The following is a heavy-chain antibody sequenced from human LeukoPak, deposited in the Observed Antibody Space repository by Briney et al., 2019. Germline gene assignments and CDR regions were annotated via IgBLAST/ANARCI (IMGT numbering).Heavy chain of an antibody. V-gene: IGHV3-49*04. CDR1: GFTFGDYA. Sequence: GGSLRLSCTASGFTFGDYAMSWVRQAPGKGLEWVGFIRSKAYGGTTEYAASVKGRFTISRDDSKSIAYLQMNSLKTEDTAVYYCTRDPPPHYYGSGSYKLYFDYWGQGTLVTVSS. CDR3: TRDPPPHYYGSGSYKLYFDY. D-gene: IGHD3-10*01. J-gene: IGHJ4*02. CDR2: IRSKAYGGTT.